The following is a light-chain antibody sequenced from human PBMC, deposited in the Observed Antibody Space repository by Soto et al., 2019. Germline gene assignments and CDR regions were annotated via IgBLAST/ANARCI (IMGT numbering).Light chain of an antibody. V-gene: IGLV2-8*01. CDR1: SSDVGGYNY. J-gene: IGLJ2*01. CDR3: SSYAGSKTL. CDR2: EVS. Sequence: QSALTQPPSASGSPGQSVTISCTGTSSDVGGYNYVSWYQQHPGKAPKLMIYEVSNRPSGVPDRFSGSKSGNTASLTVSGLQAGDEADYYCSSYAGSKTLFGGGTKLTVL.